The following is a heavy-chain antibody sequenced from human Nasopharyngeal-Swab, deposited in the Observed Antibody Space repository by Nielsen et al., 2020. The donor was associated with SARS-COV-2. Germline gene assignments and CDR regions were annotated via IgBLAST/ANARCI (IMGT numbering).Heavy chain of an antibody. CDR1: GGSFSGYY. D-gene: IGHD5-18*01. CDR3: AREDTAMGEIFDY. V-gene: IGHV4-34*01. J-gene: IGHJ4*02. Sequence: ESLKISCAVYGGSFSGYYWSWIRQPPGKGLEWIGEINHSGSTNYNPSLKSRVTISVDTSKNQFSLKLSSVTAADTAVYYCAREDTAMGEIFDYWGQGTLVTVSS. CDR2: INHSGST.